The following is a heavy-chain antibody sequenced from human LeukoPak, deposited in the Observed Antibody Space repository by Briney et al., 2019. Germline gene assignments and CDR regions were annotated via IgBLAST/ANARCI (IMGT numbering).Heavy chain of an antibody. Sequence: ASVKVSCKASGYTFTSYAMHWVRQAPGQRLEWMGWINAGNGNTKYSQKFQGRVTITRDTSASTAYMELSSLRSEDTAVYYCARGGVGTVTHFDYWGQGTLVTVSS. CDR1: GYTFTSYA. D-gene: IGHD4-17*01. CDR3: ARGGVGTVTHFDY. V-gene: IGHV1-3*01. J-gene: IGHJ4*02. CDR2: INAGNGNT.